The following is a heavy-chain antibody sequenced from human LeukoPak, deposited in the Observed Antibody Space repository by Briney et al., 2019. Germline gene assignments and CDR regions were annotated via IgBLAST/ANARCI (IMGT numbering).Heavy chain of an antibody. J-gene: IGHJ5*02. CDR3: ARDNWNGAFDP. V-gene: IGHV1-69*05. Sequence: SVKVSCKASGGTFSSYAISWVRQAPGQGLEWMGRIIPIFSTANYAQKFQGRVTITTDESQRTAKIEMSSLRHEDTDVYYCARDNWNGAFDPWGQGTLVNVFS. D-gene: IGHD1-20*01. CDR2: IIPIFSTA. CDR1: GGTFSSYA.